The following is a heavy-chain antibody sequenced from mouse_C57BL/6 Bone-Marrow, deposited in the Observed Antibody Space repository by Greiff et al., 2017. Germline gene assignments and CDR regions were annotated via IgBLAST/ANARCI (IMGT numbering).Heavy chain of an antibody. Sequence: VQLQQSGPELVKPGASVKISCKASGYSFTGYFMNWVKQSHGKSLGWIGRRSPYNGDTFYNLTFKGKATLTVDKSSSTAHMELLSLTSEDFAVYYGAILVGYDACDYWGQGTTLTVSS. CDR2: RSPYNGDT. CDR1: GYSFTGYF. J-gene: IGHJ2*01. V-gene: IGHV1-37*01. D-gene: IGHD2-14*01. CDR3: AILVGYDACDY.